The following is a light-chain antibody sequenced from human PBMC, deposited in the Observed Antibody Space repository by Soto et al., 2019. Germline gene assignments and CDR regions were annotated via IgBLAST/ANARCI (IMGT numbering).Light chain of an antibody. V-gene: IGKV2-28*01. Sequence: DIVMTQSPLSLPVTPGEPASISCRSSQSLLHSNGYTYLDWYLQRPGQSPQLLIYLGFNRASGGPDRFSGSGSGTDFTLKISRVEAEDVGVYYCMQGLQTFYTFGQGTKLEIK. CDR2: LGF. CDR3: MQGLQTFYT. CDR1: QSLLHSNGYTY. J-gene: IGKJ2*01.